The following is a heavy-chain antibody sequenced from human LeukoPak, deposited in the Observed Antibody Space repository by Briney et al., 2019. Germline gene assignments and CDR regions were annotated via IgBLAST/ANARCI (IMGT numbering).Heavy chain of an antibody. CDR1: GGTFSSYA. V-gene: IGHV1-69*13. D-gene: IGHD4-11*01. J-gene: IGHJ3*02. CDR3: AREMYDYSNYDAFDI. CDR2: IIPIFGTA. Sequence: SVKVSCTASGGTFSSYAISWVRQAPGQGLEWMGGIIPIFGTANYAQKFQGRVTITADESTSTAYMELSSLRSEDTAVYYCAREMYDYSNYDAFDIWGQGTMVTVSS.